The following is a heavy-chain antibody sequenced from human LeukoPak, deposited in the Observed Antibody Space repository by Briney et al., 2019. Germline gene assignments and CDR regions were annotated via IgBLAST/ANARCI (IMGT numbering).Heavy chain of an antibody. V-gene: IGHV3-64*01. CDR1: GFTFSNFA. D-gene: IGHD6-6*01. CDR3: ATSSLDY. CDR2: ISSNGGST. J-gene: IGHJ4*02. Sequence: GGSLRLSCAASGFTFSNFAMYWVRQAPEKGLECVSTISSNGGSTSYANSVKGRFTISRDNSNNTLYLQMGSLRADDMAVYYCATSSLDYWGQGTLVTVSS.